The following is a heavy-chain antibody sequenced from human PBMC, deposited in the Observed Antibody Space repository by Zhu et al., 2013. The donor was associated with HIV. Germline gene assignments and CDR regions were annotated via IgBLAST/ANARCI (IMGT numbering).Heavy chain of an antibody. CDR3: ARVRGEGDGAYYYHYMDV. CDR2: INSNSGGT. Sequence: QVQLVQSGAEVKKPGASVKVSCKASGYTFNTHGINWVRQAPGQGLEWMGWINSNSGGTDYAQRFQGRVTMTRDTSISTAYMELSRLRSDDTAVFYCARVRGEGDGAYYYHYMDVWGKGTTVTVSS. J-gene: IGHJ6*03. CDR1: GYTFNTHG. D-gene: IGHD3-10*01. V-gene: IGHV1-2*02.